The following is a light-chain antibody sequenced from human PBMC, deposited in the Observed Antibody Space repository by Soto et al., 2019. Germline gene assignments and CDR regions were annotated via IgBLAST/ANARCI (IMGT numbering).Light chain of an antibody. J-gene: IGKJ1*01. CDR3: QKYDSAPWT. CDR1: QTISSW. Sequence: DIQMTQSPSTLSGSVGYRVTITCRASQTISSWLAWYQQKPGKAPKLLIYKASTLKSGVPSRFSGSGSGTEFTLTTSSLQPEDVATYYCQKYDSAPWTFGQGTKVDI. CDR2: KAS. V-gene: IGKV1-5*03.